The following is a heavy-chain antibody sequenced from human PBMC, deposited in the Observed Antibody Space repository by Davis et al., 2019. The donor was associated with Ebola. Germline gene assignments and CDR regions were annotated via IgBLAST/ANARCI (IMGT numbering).Heavy chain of an antibody. CDR2: IWYDGSNK. V-gene: IGHV3-33*01. CDR3: ARDLRADIVATFFDWFDP. D-gene: IGHD5-12*01. J-gene: IGHJ5*02. CDR1: GFTFSSYG. Sequence: GESLKISCAASGFTFSSYGMHWVRQAPGKGLEWVAVIWYDGSNKYYADSVKGRFTISRDNAKNSLYLQMNSLRAEDTAVYYCARDLRADIVATFFDWFDPWGQGTLVTVSS.